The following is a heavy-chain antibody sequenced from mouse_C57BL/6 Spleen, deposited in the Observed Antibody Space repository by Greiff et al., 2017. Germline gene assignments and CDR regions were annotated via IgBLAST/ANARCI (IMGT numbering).Heavy chain of an antibody. CDR3: ARYITTVVARDYYAMDY. CDR2: IDPSDSYT. D-gene: IGHD1-1*01. Sequence: QVQPQQPGAELVRPGTSVKLSCKASGYTFTSYWMHWVKQRPGQGLEWIGVIDPSDSYTNYNQKFKGKATLTVDTSSSTAYMQLSSLTSEDSAVYYCARYITTVVARDYYAMDYWGQGTSVTVSS. CDR1: GYTFTSYW. V-gene: IGHV1-59*01. J-gene: IGHJ4*01.